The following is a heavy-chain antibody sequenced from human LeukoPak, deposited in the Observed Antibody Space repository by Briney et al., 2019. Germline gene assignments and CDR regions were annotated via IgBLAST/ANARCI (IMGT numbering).Heavy chain of an antibody. J-gene: IGHJ4*02. V-gene: IGHV1-8*02. Sequence: ASVTVSCKASGYTFTSYDINWVRQATGQGLEWMGWMNPNSGNTGYAQKLQGRVTMTTDTSTSTAYMELRSLRSDDTAVYYCARGRGYSYGYLYYFDYWGQGTLVTVSS. CDR3: ARGRGYSYGYLYYFDY. D-gene: IGHD5-18*01. CDR1: GYTFTSYD. CDR2: MNPNSGNT.